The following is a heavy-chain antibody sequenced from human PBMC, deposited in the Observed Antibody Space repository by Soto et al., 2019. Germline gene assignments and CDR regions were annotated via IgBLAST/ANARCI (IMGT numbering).Heavy chain of an antibody. Sequence: GGSLRLSCAASGFTFSDYYMSRIRQAPGKGLEWVSYISSSGSTIYYADSVKGRFTISRDNAKNSLYLQMNSLRAEDTAVYYCARDAILRQVRSFDYWGQGPLVTVSS. J-gene: IGHJ4*02. CDR3: ARDAILRQVRSFDY. CDR2: ISSSGSTI. CDR1: GFTFSDYY. V-gene: IGHV3-11*01. D-gene: IGHD1-26*01.